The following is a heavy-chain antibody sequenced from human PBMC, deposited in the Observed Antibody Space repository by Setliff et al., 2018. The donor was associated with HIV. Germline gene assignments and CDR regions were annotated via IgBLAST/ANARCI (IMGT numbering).Heavy chain of an antibody. CDR3: ARDGGPGSGWGDYSYYYNMDV. V-gene: IGHV1-3*01. CDR2: INAGNGNT. D-gene: IGHD6-19*01. Sequence: ASVKVSCKASGYTFTSYVMQWVRQAPGQRLEWMGWINAGNGNTKYSQEFQGRVTISRDTSAGTAYMELSSLRSEDTAVYYCARDGGPGSGWGDYSYYYNMDVWGKGTTVTVS. J-gene: IGHJ6*03. CDR1: GYTFTSYV.